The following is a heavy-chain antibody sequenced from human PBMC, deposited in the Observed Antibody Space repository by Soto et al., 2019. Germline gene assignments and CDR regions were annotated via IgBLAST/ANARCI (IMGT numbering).Heavy chain of an antibody. D-gene: IGHD2-21*02. CDR2: IKSKTDGGTT. V-gene: IGHV3-15*01. CDR1: GFTFSNAW. CDR3: TTVGVVVTAYYYYYGMDV. J-gene: IGHJ6*02. Sequence: GGSLRLSCAASGFTFSNAWMSWVRQAPGKGLEWVGRIKSKTDGGTTDYAAPVKGRFTISRDDSKNTLYLQMNSLKTEDTAVYYCTTVGVVVTAYYYYYGMDVWGQGTTVTVSS.